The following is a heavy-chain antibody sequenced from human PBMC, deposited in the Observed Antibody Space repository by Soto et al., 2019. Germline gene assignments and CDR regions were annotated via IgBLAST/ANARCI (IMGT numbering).Heavy chain of an antibody. CDR3: ASGRGRYFYYGMDV. D-gene: IGHD1-26*01. CDR1: GFTFSSYA. V-gene: IGHV3-23*01. J-gene: IGHJ6*02. Sequence: EVQLLESGGGLVQPGGSLRLSCAASGFTFSSYAITWVRQAPGKGLEWVSVISGSGDRTYYADSVKGRFTISRDNSKNTLYLQMNSLRAEDMAVYYCASGRGRYFYYGMDVWGQGTTVTVSS. CDR2: ISGSGDRT.